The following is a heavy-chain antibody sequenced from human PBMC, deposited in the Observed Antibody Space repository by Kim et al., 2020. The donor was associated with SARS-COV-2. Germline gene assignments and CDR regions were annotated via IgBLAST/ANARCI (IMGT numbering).Heavy chain of an antibody. CDR2: IYPGDSDT. D-gene: IGHD6-13*01. V-gene: IGHV5-51*01. Sequence: GESLKISCKGSGYSFTSYWIGWVRQMPGKGLEWMGIIYPGDSDTRYSPSFQGQVTISADKSISTAYLQWSSLKASDTAMYYCARGGYSSSWGAYYFDYWGQGTLVTVSS. CDR1: GYSFTSYW. CDR3: ARGGYSSSWGAYYFDY. J-gene: IGHJ4*02.